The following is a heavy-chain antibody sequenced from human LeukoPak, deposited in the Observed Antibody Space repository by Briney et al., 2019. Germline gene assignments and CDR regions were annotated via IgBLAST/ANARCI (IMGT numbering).Heavy chain of an antibody. CDR1: GFTLSSYS. J-gene: IGHJ6*02. Sequence: GGSLRLSCAVSGFTLSSYSMNWVRQAPGKGLEWVSYISSSSSTIYYADSVKGRFTISRDNAKNSLYLQMNSLRAEDTAVYYCARRHYSGATYYGMDVWGQGTTVTVSS. CDR3: ARRHYSGATYYGMDV. D-gene: IGHD1-26*01. CDR2: ISSSSSTI. V-gene: IGHV3-48*04.